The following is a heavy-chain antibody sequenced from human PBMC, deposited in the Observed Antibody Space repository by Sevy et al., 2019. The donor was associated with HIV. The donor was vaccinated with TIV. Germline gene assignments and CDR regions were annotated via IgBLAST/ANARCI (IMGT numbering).Heavy chain of an antibody. CDR1: GFTFSSYG. CDR3: ASAMXXGSDX. CDR2: IWYDGSDK. J-gene: IGHJ4*01. D-gene: IGHD2-2*01. Sequence: GGYLRLSCAASGFTFSSYGMHWVRQAPGKGLEWVAFIWYDGSDKYYADSVKGRFAISRDNSKNTLYLQMNTLRIEDTAVYYCASAMXXGSDXXXXGTLVTVSS. V-gene: IGHV3-30*02.